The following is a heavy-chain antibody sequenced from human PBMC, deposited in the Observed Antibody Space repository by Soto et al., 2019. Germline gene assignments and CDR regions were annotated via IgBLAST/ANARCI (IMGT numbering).Heavy chain of an antibody. CDR3: ARPKDYDDCLDP. D-gene: IGHD3-22*01. Sequence: VKVSCKASGYTFTGYYMHWVRQAPGQGLEWMGWINPNSGGTNYAQKFQGWVTMTRDTSISTAYMELSRLRSDDTAVYYCARPKDYDDCLDPWGQGTLVTVSS. V-gene: IGHV1-2*04. CDR1: GYTFTGYY. J-gene: IGHJ5*02. CDR2: INPNSGGT.